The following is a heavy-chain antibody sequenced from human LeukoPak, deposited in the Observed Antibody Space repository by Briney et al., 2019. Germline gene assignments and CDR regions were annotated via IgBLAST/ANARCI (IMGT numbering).Heavy chain of an antibody. CDR2: LNSDGSNR. D-gene: IGHD3-10*01. Sequence: PGGSLRLSCAASGFTFSDYRMNWVRQAPGKGLMWVSRLNSDGSNRMYAGAVRGRFTISRDNAKNTLYLQMSSLRAEDTAIYYCARVLSGAGSYYTYWGRGILVTVSS. V-gene: IGHV3-74*03. J-gene: IGHJ4*02. CDR3: ARVLSGAGSYYTY. CDR1: GFTFSDYR.